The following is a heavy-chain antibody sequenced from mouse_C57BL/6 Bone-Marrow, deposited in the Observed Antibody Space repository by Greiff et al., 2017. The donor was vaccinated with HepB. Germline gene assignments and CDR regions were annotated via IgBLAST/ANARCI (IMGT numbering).Heavy chain of an antibody. Sequence: EVNVVESGGGLVKPGGSLKLSCAASGFTFSSYAMSWVRQTPEKRLEWVATISDGGSYTYYPDNVKGRFTISRDNAKNNLYLQMSHLKSEDTAMYYCARDGYYLVAYWGQGTLVTVSA. CDR1: GFTFSSYA. D-gene: IGHD2-3*01. J-gene: IGHJ3*01. CDR2: ISDGGSYT. CDR3: ARDGYYLVAY. V-gene: IGHV5-4*01.